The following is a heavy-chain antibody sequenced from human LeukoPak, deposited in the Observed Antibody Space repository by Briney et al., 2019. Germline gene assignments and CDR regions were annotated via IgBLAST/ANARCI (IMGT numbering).Heavy chain of an antibody. J-gene: IGHJ4*02. CDR2: IYSSGST. CDR3: ARGPTRYYLDY. V-gene: IGHV4-59*01. Sequence: SETLSLTCTVSGASLNSYYWSWIRQPPGKGLECVGYIYSSGSTNYIPSLKSRVTISVDTSKNQFAQKLTSITAADTAVYHCARGPTRYYLDYWGQGTLVSVSS. CDR1: GASLNSYY.